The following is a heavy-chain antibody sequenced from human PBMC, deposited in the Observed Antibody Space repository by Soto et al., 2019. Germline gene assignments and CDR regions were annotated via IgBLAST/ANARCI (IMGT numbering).Heavy chain of an antibody. D-gene: IGHD2-21*02. CDR3: ARHPAYCGGDCYSDP. CDR2: IYPGDSDT. J-gene: IGHJ5*02. Sequence: GESLKISCKGSGYSFTSYWIGWVRQMPGKGLEWMGIIYPGDSDTRYSPSFQGQVTISADKSIGTAYLQWSSLKASDTAMYYCARHPAYCGGDCYSDPWGQGTLVTVSS. V-gene: IGHV5-51*01. CDR1: GYSFTSYW.